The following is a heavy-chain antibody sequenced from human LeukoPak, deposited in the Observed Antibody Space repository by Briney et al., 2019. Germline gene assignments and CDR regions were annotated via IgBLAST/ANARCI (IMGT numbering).Heavy chain of an antibody. Sequence: ASVKVSCRASGYTFSIYGFSWVRQAPGQGLEWMGWISAYNGNTNYAQKFQGRVTMTTDTSTSTAHMELRSLRSDDTAVYYCARQGYSGHSQGAADYWGQGTLVTVSS. CDR3: ARQGYSGHSQGAADY. J-gene: IGHJ4*02. V-gene: IGHV1-18*01. CDR1: GYTFSIYG. D-gene: IGHD4-23*01. CDR2: ISAYNGNT.